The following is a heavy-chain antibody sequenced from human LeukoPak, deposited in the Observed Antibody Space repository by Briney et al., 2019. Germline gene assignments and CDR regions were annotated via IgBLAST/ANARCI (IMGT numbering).Heavy chain of an antibody. D-gene: IGHD6-19*01. J-gene: IGHJ6*03. Sequence: GGSLRLSCAASGFTFSSYGMSWVRQAPGKGLEWVSAISGSGGSTYYADSVKGRFTISRDNSKDTLYLQMNSLRAEDTAVYYCAKCSGWFVRGKDYYYYYMDVWGKGTTVTVSS. CDR2: ISGSGGST. CDR3: AKCSGWFVRGKDYYYYYMDV. V-gene: IGHV3-23*01. CDR1: GFTFSSYG.